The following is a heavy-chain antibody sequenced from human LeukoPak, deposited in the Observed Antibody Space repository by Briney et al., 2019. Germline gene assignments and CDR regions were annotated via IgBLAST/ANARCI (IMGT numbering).Heavy chain of an antibody. D-gene: IGHD6-13*01. Sequence: GGSLRLSCAASGFTFSSYAMSWVRQAPGKGLEWVSAISGSGGSTYYADSVKGRFTISRDNSKNTLYLQMNILRAEDTAVYYCAKDRGSSIAAADSLLFDYWGQGTLVTVSS. CDR2: ISGSGGST. J-gene: IGHJ4*02. CDR3: AKDRGSSIAAADSLLFDY. CDR1: GFTFSSYA. V-gene: IGHV3-23*01.